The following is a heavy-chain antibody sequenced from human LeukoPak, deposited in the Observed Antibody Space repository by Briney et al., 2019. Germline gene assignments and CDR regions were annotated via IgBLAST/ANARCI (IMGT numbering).Heavy chain of an antibody. J-gene: IGHJ4*02. Sequence: GGSLRLSCAASGFTFSNAWMSWVRQAPGKGLEWVSAISGSGGSTYYADSVKGRFTISRDNSKNTLYLQMNSLRAEDTAVYYCAKDRDSSWDLDYWGQGTLVTVSS. CDR2: ISGSGGST. V-gene: IGHV3-23*01. CDR3: AKDRDSSWDLDY. CDR1: GFTFSNAW. D-gene: IGHD6-13*01.